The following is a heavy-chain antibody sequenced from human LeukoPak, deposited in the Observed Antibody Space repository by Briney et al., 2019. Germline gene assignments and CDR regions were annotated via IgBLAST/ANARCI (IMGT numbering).Heavy chain of an antibody. V-gene: IGHV3-7*01. D-gene: IGHD6-13*01. CDR3: ARIGGSWTDAYYFDY. CDR1: GFTFSGYW. J-gene: IGHJ4*02. CDR2: IQYDGSNK. Sequence: GGSLRLSCAASGFTFSGYWMTWVRQAPGKGLEWVAFIQYDGSNKYYADSVKGRFTISRDNAKNSLYLQMNSLRAEDTAVYYCARIGGSWTDAYYFDYWGQGTLVTVSS.